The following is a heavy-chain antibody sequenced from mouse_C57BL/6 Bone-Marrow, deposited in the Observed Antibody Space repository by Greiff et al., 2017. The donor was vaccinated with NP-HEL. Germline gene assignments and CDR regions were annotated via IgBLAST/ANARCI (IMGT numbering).Heavy chain of an antibody. D-gene: IGHD2-13*01. V-gene: IGHV1-64*01. CDR2: IHPNSGST. J-gene: IGHJ2*01. Sequence: QVQLKQSGAELVKPGASVKLSCKASGYTFTSYWMHWVKQRPGQGLEWIGMIHPNSGSTNYNEKFKSKATLTVDKSSSTAYMQLSSLTSEDSAVYYCARAFACKVRNYYFDYWGQGTTLTVSS. CDR3: ARAFACKVRNYYFDY. CDR1: GYTFTSYW.